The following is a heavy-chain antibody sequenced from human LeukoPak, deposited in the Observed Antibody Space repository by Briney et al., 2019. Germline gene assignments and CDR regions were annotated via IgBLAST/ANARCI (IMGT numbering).Heavy chain of an antibody. D-gene: IGHD6-13*01. Sequence: GGSLRLSCAASGFTFSSYGMHWVRQAPGKGLEWVAVIWYGGSNKYHADSVKGRFTISRDNSKNTLYLQMNSLRAEDTAVYYCAKGIGPYSSSWYGSDYWGQGTLVTVSS. CDR3: AKGIGPYSSSWYGSDY. J-gene: IGHJ4*02. V-gene: IGHV3-30*02. CDR1: GFTFSSYG. CDR2: IWYGGSNK.